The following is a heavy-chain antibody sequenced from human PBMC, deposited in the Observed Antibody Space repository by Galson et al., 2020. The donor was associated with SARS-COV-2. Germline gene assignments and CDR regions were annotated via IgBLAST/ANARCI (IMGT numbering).Heavy chain of an antibody. J-gene: IGHJ3*02. CDR1: GFSLSRPAMC. V-gene: IGHV2-70*11. Sequence: ESGPTLAHLTQPLTLTHSFSGFSLSRPAMCVSWIRQSPGKALEWLARDDRDDDKYHNTALKTRLTISTDTSNNQVVLTMTNMDPVDTATYCCARIVFRVWADTGRSCAFDIWGQGTLVAVSS. CDR3: ARIVFRVWADTGRSCAFDI. D-gene: IGHD3-10*01. CDR2: DDRDDDK.